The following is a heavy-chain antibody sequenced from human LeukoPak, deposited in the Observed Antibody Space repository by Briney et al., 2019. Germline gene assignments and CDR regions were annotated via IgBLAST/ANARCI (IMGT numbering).Heavy chain of an antibody. V-gene: IGHV3-23*01. D-gene: IGHD6-19*01. CDR2: ISGSGGST. CDR1: GFTFSSYA. Sequence: GGSLRLSCAASGFTFSSYAMSWVRQAPGKGLEWVSAISGSGGSTYYADSVKGRFTISRDNSKNTLYLQMNSLRAEDTAVYYSATGRIAVADSFDYWGQGTLVTVSS. J-gene: IGHJ4*02. CDR3: ATGRIAVADSFDY.